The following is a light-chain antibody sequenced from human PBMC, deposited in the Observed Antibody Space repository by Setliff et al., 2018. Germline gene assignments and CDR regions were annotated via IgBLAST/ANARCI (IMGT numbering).Light chain of an antibody. CDR1: SSNIGSHS. V-gene: IGLV1-44*01. J-gene: IGLJ1*01. CDR2: KNS. CDR3: ATWDDSLNGYV. Sequence: QSVLTQPPSASGTPGQRVTISCSGSSSNIGSHSVSWYQQLPGTAPKLLIYKNSQRSSGVPDRFSGSKSGTSASPAISGLQSEDEADYHCATWDDSLNGYVFASGTKVTVL.